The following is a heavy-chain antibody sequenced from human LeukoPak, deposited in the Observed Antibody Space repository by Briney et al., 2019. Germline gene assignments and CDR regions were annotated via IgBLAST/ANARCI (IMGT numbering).Heavy chain of an antibody. Sequence: SETLSLTCTVSGGSISSYYWSWIRQPPGKGLEWVGYIYYSGSTNYNPSLKSRVTISVDTSKNQFSLKLSSVTAADTAVYYCARDMSSGSGSYFHWFDPWGQGTLVTVSS. CDR2: IYYSGST. CDR3: ARDMSSGSGSYFHWFDP. J-gene: IGHJ5*02. D-gene: IGHD3-10*01. CDR1: GGSISSYY. V-gene: IGHV4-59*01.